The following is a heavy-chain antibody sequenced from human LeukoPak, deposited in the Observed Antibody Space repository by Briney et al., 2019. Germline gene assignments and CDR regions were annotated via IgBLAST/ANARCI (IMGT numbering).Heavy chain of an antibody. V-gene: IGHV1-2*02. J-gene: IGHJ3*02. Sequence: ASVSVSCTASGYTFTGHYMHWVRQAPGQGLEWMGWINPNSGGTNYAQKFQGRVTMTRDTSISTAYMELSRLRSDDTAVYYCASFQWPNAFDIWGQGTMVTVSS. D-gene: IGHD6-19*01. CDR1: GYTFTGHY. CDR2: INPNSGGT. CDR3: ASFQWPNAFDI.